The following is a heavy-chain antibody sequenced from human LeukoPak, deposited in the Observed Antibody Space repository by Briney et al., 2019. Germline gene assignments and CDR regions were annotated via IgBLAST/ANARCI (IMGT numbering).Heavy chain of an antibody. J-gene: IGHJ3*02. Sequence: ASVKVSCKASGYTFTGYYMHWVRQAPGQGLEWVGWINPNCGGTNYVQQFHGGVAMTRDTSISTGYMELSRLRSDDTAVYYCARAPVGRFMERLLSLESFDIWGQGKMVTVSS. CDR2: INPNCGGT. CDR1: GYTFTGYY. D-gene: IGHD3-3*01. V-gene: IGHV1-2*02. CDR3: ARAPVGRFMERLLSLESFDI.